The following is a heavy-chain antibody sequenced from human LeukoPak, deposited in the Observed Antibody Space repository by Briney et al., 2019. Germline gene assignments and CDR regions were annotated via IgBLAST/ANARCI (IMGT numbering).Heavy chain of an antibody. Sequence: KSSETLSLTCAVYGGSFSGYYWSWIRQPPGKGLEWIGEINHSGSTNYNPSLKSRVTISVDTSKNQLSLKLSSVTAADTAVYYCARGRSVDYWGQGTLVTVSS. CDR2: INHSGST. J-gene: IGHJ4*02. V-gene: IGHV4-34*01. CDR1: GGSFSGYY. CDR3: ARGRSVDY.